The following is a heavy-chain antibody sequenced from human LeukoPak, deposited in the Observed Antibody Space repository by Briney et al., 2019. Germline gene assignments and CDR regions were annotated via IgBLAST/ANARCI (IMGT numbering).Heavy chain of an antibody. D-gene: IGHD6-13*01. CDR1: GGSLNGYY. CDR2: IDHSGST. J-gene: IGHJ5*02. V-gene: IGHV4-34*01. Sequence: SETLSLTCAVYGGSLNGYYWSWIRQPPGKRLEWIREIDHSGSTQYNPSLKSRVTISLDTSKKQFSLKLTSLTAADTAFYYCARYGMAAEGIWWFDPWGQGTLVTVSS. CDR3: ARYGMAAEGIWWFDP.